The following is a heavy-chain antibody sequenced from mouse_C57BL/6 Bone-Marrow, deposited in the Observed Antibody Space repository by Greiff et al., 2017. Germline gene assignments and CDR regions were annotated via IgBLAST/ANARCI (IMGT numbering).Heavy chain of an antibody. J-gene: IGHJ3*01. CDR1: GFTFSDAW. Sequence: EVQLQQSGGGLVQPGGSMKLSCAASGFTFSDAWMDWVRQSPEKGLEWVADIRNKANNHATYYAESVKGRFTISRDDSKSSVYLQRNSLRAEDTGIYYCTGIYYDYDWFAYWGQGTLVTVSA. D-gene: IGHD2-4*01. CDR3: TGIYYDYDWFAY. CDR2: IRNKANNHAT. V-gene: IGHV6-6*01.